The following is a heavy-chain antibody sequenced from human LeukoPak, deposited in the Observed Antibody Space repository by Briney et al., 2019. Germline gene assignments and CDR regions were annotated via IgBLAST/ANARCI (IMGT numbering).Heavy chain of an antibody. D-gene: IGHD6-13*01. CDR3: ATDRAAVDAFDI. CDR1: GYTLTELS. Sequence: ASVKVSCKVSGYTLTELSMHWVRQAPGKGLEWMGGFDPEDGETIYAQKFQGRVTMTEDTSTDTAYMELSSLRSEDTAVYYCATDRAAVDAFDIWGQGTMVTVSS. J-gene: IGHJ3*02. V-gene: IGHV1-24*01. CDR2: FDPEDGET.